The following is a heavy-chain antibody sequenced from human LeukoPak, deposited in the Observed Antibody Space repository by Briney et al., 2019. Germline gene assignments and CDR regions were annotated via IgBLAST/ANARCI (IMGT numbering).Heavy chain of an antibody. V-gene: IGHV4-31*03. CDR3: ARDRTGGGYFGSTFDY. D-gene: IGHD2-21*02. Sequence: SQTLSLTCTVSGGSISSGGYYWSWIRQHPGKGLEWIGYIYYGGSTYYNPSLKSRVTISVDTSKNQFSLKLSSVTAADTAVYYCARDRTGGGYFGSTFDYWGQGTLVTVSS. J-gene: IGHJ4*02. CDR2: IYYGGST. CDR1: GGSISSGGYY.